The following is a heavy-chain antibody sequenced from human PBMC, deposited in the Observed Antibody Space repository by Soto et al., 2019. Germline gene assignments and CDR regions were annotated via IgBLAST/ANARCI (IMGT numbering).Heavy chain of an antibody. D-gene: IGHD3-22*01. J-gene: IGHJ5*02. CDR3: ARDPSSGYGWFDP. Sequence: QVQLVQSGAEGKKPGASVKVSCKASGGPFSRYAISWVRQAPGQGLEWMGGIIPIFGTANYAQKLQGRVTIAADASTSTDYMELSRLRSEDTAVYYCARDPSSGYGWFDPWGQGTLVTVSS. CDR2: IIPIFGTA. V-gene: IGHV1-69*01. CDR1: GGPFSRYA.